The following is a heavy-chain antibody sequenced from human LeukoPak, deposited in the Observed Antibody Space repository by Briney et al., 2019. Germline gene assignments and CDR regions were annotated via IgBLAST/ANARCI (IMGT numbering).Heavy chain of an antibody. CDR3: ARGLENSWYTTGALAAF. D-gene: IGHD6-13*01. J-gene: IGHJ4*02. CDR2: INAGNGNT. CDR1: GYTFTSYA. V-gene: IGHV1-3*01. Sequence: ASVKVSCKASGYTFTSYAMHWVRQAPGQRLEWMGWINAGNGNTKYSQKFQGRVTITRDTSASTAYMELSSLRSEDTAVYFCARGLENSWYTTGALAAFWGQGTLVTVSS.